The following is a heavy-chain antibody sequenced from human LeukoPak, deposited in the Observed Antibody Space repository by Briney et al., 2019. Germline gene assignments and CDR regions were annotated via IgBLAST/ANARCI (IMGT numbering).Heavy chain of an antibody. CDR3: ARESTSIAARAGWFDP. Sequence: GASVKVSCKASGGTFSSYAISRVRQAPGQGLEWMGGIIPIFGTANYAQKFQGRVTITTDESTSTAYMELSSLRSEDTAVYYCARESTSIAARAGWFDPWGQGTLVTVSS. CDR1: GGTFSSYA. D-gene: IGHD6-6*01. V-gene: IGHV1-69*05. CDR2: IIPIFGTA. J-gene: IGHJ5*02.